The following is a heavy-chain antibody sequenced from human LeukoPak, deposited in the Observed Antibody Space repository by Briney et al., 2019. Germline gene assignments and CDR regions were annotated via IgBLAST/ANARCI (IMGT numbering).Heavy chain of an antibody. J-gene: IGHJ4*02. V-gene: IGHV1-69*06. D-gene: IGHD6-19*01. CDR1: GGTFSSYA. CDR3: VRVGIAVAVTEYCFDY. Sequence: ASVKVSCKASGGTFSSYAISWVRQAPGQGLEWMGGIIPIFGTANYAQKFQGRVTITADKSTSTAYMELSSLRSEDTAVYYCVRVGIAVAVTEYCFDYWGQGTLVTVSS. CDR2: IIPIFGTA.